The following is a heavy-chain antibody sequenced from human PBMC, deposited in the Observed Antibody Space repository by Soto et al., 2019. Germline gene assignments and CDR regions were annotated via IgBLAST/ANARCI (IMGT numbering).Heavy chain of an antibody. D-gene: IGHD1-1*01. CDR1: GFTFSDFY. CDR3: ARDRNAAGSDY. V-gene: IGHV3-11*01. Sequence: GGSLRLSCAASGFTFSDFYMSWILQAPGKGLEWISYISSGSTNIFYADSVKGRFTVSRDNAKNSVYLQMDSLRAEDTAVYYCARDRNAAGSDYWGQGTLVTVSS. J-gene: IGHJ4*02. CDR2: ISSGSTNI.